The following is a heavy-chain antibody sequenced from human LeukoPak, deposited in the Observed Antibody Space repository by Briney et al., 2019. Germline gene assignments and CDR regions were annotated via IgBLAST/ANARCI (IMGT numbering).Heavy chain of an antibody. Sequence: ASVKVSCKASGYTFTGYYMHWVRQAPGQGLEWMGRVNPNSGGTNYAQKFQGRVTMTRGTSISTAYMELSRLRSDDTAVYYCARVGYSGCDYFYYYGLDVWGQGTTVTASS. D-gene: IGHD5-12*01. CDR3: ARVGYSGCDYFYYYGLDV. CDR2: VNPNSGGT. V-gene: IGHV1-2*06. J-gene: IGHJ6*02. CDR1: GYTFTGYY.